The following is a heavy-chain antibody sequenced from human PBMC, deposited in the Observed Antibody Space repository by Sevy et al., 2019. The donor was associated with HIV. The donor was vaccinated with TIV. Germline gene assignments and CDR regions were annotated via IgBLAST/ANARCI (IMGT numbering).Heavy chain of an antibody. CDR1: GFTFSSYS. J-gene: IGHJ4*02. Sequence: GGSLRLSCAASGFTFSSYSMNWVRQAPGKGLECVSSISSSSSYIYYADSVKGRFTISRDNAKNSLYLQMNSLRAEDTAVYYCAREPDYVWGSYRSIDYWGQGTLVTVSS. CDR2: ISSSSSYI. D-gene: IGHD3-16*02. V-gene: IGHV3-21*01. CDR3: AREPDYVWGSYRSIDY.